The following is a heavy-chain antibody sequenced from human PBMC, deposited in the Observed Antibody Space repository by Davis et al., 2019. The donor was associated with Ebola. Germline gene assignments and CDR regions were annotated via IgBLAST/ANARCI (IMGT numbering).Heavy chain of an antibody. V-gene: IGHV6-1*01. CDR3: ARDYAAVAGNWFDP. Sequence: HSQTLSLTCAISGDSLSSNSAAWNWIRQSPSRGLEWLGRTYYRSKWYNDYAVSVKSRITINPDTSKNQFSLQLNSVTPEDTAVYYCARDYAAVAGNWFDPWGQGTLVTVSS. J-gene: IGHJ5*02. D-gene: IGHD6-19*01. CDR2: TYYRSKWYN. CDR1: GDSLSSNSAA.